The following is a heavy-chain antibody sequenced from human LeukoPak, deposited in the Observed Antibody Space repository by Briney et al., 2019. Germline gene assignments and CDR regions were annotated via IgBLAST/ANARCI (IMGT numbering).Heavy chain of an antibody. J-gene: IGHJ5*02. CDR3: TKDPNGDYIGALDP. CDR2: ITGSHGRT. Sequence: GGSLRLSCAASGFTFSSFAMTWVRQAPGKGLEWVSSITGSHGRTYTTDSVKGRFTISRDNLQNTLYLQMNSLRAEDTAVYYCTKDPNGDYIGALDPWGQGTLVTVSS. CDR1: GFTFSSFA. V-gene: IGHV3-23*01. D-gene: IGHD4-17*01.